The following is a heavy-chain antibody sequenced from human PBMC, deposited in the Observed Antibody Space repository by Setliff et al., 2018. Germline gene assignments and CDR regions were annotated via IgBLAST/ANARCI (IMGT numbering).Heavy chain of an antibody. V-gene: IGHV4-34*01. J-gene: IGHJ4*02. D-gene: IGHD3-22*01. CDR3: ARGRYYDSRNFDY. Sequence: SETLSLTCAVYGGSFSGYYWSWIRQPPGKGLEWIGEINHSGSTNYNPSLKSRVTISVDTSKNQFSLKLSSVTAADTAAYYCARGRYYDSRNFDYWGQGTLVTVSS. CDR2: INHSGST. CDR1: GGSFSGYY.